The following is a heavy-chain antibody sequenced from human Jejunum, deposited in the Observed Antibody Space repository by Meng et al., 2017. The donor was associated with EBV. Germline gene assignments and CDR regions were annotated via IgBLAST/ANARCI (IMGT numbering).Heavy chain of an antibody. CDR2: IYWDDDK. D-gene: IGHD5-24*01. J-gene: IGHJ4*02. Sequence: QITLKESGPTLVKPTETLTLTCTFSGVSLTTSGVAVAWIRRPPGKALEWLALIYWDDDKRYSPSLNNRVTIAKDTSKNQVVLTMTNMDTVDTATYYCAHKENGYNYAFAYWGQGTLVTVSS. CDR1: GVSLTTSGVA. V-gene: IGHV2-5*02. CDR3: AHKENGYNYAFAY.